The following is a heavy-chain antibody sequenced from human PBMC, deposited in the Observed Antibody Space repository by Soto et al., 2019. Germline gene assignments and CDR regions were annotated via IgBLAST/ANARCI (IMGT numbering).Heavy chain of an antibody. J-gene: IGHJ4*03. Sequence: PSETLSLSCTVSGGSISSYYWSWIRQPPGKGLEWIGYIYYSGSTNYNPSLKSRVTISVDNSKNQISLTLTSVTAADTAVYYCARDFRYFPYWGHGTLVTVSS. CDR2: IYYSGST. D-gene: IGHD3-10*01. V-gene: IGHV4-59*12. CDR1: GGSISSYY. CDR3: ARDFRYFPY.